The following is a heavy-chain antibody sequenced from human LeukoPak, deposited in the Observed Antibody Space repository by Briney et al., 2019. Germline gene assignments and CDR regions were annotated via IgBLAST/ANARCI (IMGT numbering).Heavy chain of an antibody. J-gene: IGHJ4*02. V-gene: IGHV1-69*13. CDR3: ARGYSYGYEFPSGY. CDR2: IIPIFGTG. CDR1: GGTFSSYA. D-gene: IGHD5-18*01. Sequence: EASVKVSCKASGGTFSSYAINWVRQAPGQGLEWMGGIIPIFGTGNYAQKFQGRVTITADESTSTAYMELSSLRSEDTAVYHCARGYSYGYEFPSGYWGQGTLVTVSS.